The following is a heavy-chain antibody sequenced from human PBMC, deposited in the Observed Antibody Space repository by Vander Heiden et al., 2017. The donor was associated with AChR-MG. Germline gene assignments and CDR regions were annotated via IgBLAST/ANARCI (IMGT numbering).Heavy chain of an antibody. CDR3: ARAVLQPFDY. CDR1: GGSFSGYY. D-gene: IGHD2-15*01. CDR2: INNSGST. V-gene: IGHV4-34*01. J-gene: IGHJ4*02. Sequence: QVQLQQWGAGLLKPSETLSLTCAVYGGSFSGYYWSWIRQPPGKGLEWIGEINNSGSTNDYPSLKSRVTISVVTSKNQFSLKMRSVTAADTAVYYGARAVLQPFDYWGQGTLVTVSS.